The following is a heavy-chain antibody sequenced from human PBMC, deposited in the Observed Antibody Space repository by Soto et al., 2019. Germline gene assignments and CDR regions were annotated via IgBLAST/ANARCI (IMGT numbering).Heavy chain of an antibody. CDR3: ASLQLGNAFDI. D-gene: IGHD1-1*01. Sequence: ASVKVSCKASGYTFTSYGISWVRQAPGQGLEWMGRISANNGNTNYAQKFQGRVTMTRDTSTSTVYMELSSLRSEDTAVYYCASLQLGNAFDIWGQGTMVTVSS. CDR1: GYTFTSYG. CDR2: ISANNGNT. V-gene: IGHV1-18*01. J-gene: IGHJ3*02.